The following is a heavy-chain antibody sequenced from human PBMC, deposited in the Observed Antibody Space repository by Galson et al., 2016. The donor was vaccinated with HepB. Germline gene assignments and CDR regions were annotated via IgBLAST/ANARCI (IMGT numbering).Heavy chain of an antibody. V-gene: IGHV3-23*01. Sequence: SLRLSCAASGFTLSSSAMTWVRQAPGRGLEWVSAITETGSFAYYADSVRGRFTLFRDISKNTVYLQMNYLRADDTALYYCGRDYPTMTDRYPYHVDVWGKGTAVTVSS. J-gene: IGHJ6*03. CDR3: GRDYPTMTDRYPYHVDV. CDR2: ITETGSFA. CDR1: GFTLSSSA. D-gene: IGHD4-17*01.